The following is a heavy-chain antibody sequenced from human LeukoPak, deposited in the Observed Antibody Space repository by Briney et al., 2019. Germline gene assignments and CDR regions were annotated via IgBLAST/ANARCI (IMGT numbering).Heavy chain of an antibody. D-gene: IGHD3-22*01. CDR1: GGSISSYY. V-gene: IGHV4-59*01. J-gene: IGHJ3*02. CDR3: ARDPQGEFDYYDSSGYSPHYAFDI. CDR2: IYYSGST. Sequence: SETLSLTCTVSGGSISSYYWSWIRQPPGKGLEWIGYIYYSGSTNYNPSLKSRVTISVDTSKNQFSLKLSSVTAADTAVYYCARDPQGEFDYYDSSGYSPHYAFDIWGQGTMVTVSS.